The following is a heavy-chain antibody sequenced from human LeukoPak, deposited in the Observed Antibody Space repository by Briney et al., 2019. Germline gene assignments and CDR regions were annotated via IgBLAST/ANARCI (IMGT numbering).Heavy chain of an antibody. J-gene: IGHJ3*02. Sequence: GGSLRLSCTASGITVSSNDMCWVRQAPGKGLEWISLIYSGGRTDYADSVKGRFTISRDNSKNMVYLQMNNLRGDDTAVYYCAGVLRGAFDIWGQGKMVAVSS. CDR1: GITVSSND. CDR2: IYSGGRT. CDR3: AGVLRGAFDI. V-gene: IGHV3-53*01.